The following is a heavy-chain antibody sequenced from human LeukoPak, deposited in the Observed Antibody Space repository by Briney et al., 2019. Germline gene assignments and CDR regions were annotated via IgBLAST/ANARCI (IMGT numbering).Heavy chain of an antibody. J-gene: IGHJ6*03. CDR3: ARDSLPYCSSTSCLTGMDV. Sequence: GGSLRLSCAASGFTVSSNYMSWVRQAPGKGLEWVSVIYSGGSTYYADSVKGRFTISRDNSKNTLYFQMNSLRAEDTAVYYCARDSLPYCSSTSCLTGMDVWGKGTTVTVSS. CDR2: IYSGGST. V-gene: IGHV3-53*01. CDR1: GFTVSSNY. D-gene: IGHD2-2*01.